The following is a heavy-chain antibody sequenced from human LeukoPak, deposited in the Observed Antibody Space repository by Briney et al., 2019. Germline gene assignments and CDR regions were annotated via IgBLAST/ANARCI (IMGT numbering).Heavy chain of an antibody. CDR3: ARGTGYYYDSSGYFDY. J-gene: IGHJ4*02. CDR2: IIPIFGTA. V-gene: IGHV1-69*15. Sequence: SVKVSCKASGGTFSSYAISWVRQAPGQGLEWMGRIIPIFGTANYAQKFQGRVTITADVSTSTAYMELSSLRSEDTAVYYCARGTGYYYDSSGYFDYWGQGTLVTVSS. CDR1: GGTFSSYA. D-gene: IGHD3-22*01.